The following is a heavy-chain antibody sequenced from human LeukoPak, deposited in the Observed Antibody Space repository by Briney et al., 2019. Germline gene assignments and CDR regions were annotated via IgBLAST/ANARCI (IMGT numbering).Heavy chain of an antibody. J-gene: IGHJ4*02. CDR2: FSHSGVGT. CDR3: AKEAGGSYSARVRGY. Sequence: GGSLRLSCAASAFTFSRNGMCYAGQAPGKGLEWVSAFSHSGVGTYYADSVKGRFTISRDNSKNTLYLQMNSLRAEDTAVYYCAKEAGGSYSARVRGYWGQGTLVTVSS. CDR1: AFTFSRNG. D-gene: IGHD1-26*01. V-gene: IGHV3-23*01.